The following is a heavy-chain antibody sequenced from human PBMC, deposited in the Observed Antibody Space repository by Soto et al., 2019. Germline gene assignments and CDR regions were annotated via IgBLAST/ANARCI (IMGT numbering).Heavy chain of an antibody. CDR2: IYYSGST. Sequence: SETLSLTCTVSGGSISSSSYYWGWIRQPPGKGLEWIGSIYYSGSTYYTPSLKSRVTISVDTSKNQFPLKLSSVTAADTAVYYRASSRAAYYYYGMDVWGQGTTVTVSS. CDR3: ASSRAAYYYYGMDV. V-gene: IGHV4-39*01. J-gene: IGHJ6*02. CDR1: GGSISSSSYY.